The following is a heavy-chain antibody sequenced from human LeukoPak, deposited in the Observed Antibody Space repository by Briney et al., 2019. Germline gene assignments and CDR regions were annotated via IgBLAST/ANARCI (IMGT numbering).Heavy chain of an antibody. CDR1: GGTFSSYA. V-gene: IGHV1-69*06. D-gene: IGHD3-22*01. Sequence: SVKVSCKASGGTFSSYAISWVRQAPGQGLEWMGGIIPIFGTANYAQKFQGRVTITADKSTSTAYMELSSLRSEDTAVYYCAINYDSSGYYTAYFDYWGQGTLVTVSS. CDR2: IIPIFGTA. CDR3: AINYDSSGYYTAYFDY. J-gene: IGHJ4*02.